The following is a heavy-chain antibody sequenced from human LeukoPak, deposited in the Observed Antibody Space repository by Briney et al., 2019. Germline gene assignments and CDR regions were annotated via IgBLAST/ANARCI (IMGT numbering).Heavy chain of an antibody. Sequence: GGSLRLSCAASGFTYSQYSMSWVRHAPAKGLEGVANLKQDGSAKYYVDSVKGRFTISRGDSKNSLYLQMDCLSAEDSAVYFRARGPRSSWYRAIDYWGEGSLVTVSS. J-gene: IGHJ4*02. D-gene: IGHD6-13*01. V-gene: IGHV3-7*01. CDR1: GFTYSQYS. CDR2: LKQDGSAK. CDR3: ARGPRSSWYRAIDY.